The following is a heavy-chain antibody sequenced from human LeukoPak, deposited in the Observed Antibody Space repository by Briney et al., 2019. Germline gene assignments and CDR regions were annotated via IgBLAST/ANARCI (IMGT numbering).Heavy chain of an antibody. CDR2: IKQDGSEK. Sequence: RGSLRLSCATSGFTFSSYWMSWVRQAPGKGLEWVANIKQDGSEKYYVDSVKGRFTISRDNAKNSLYLQMNSLRAEDTAVYYCARSAVAGFYYFDYWGQGTLVTVSS. CDR1: GFTFSSYW. V-gene: IGHV3-7*01. J-gene: IGHJ4*02. D-gene: IGHD6-19*01. CDR3: ARSAVAGFYYFDY.